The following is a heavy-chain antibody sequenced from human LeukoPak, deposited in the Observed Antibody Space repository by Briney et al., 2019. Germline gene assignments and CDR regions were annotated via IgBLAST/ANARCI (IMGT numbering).Heavy chain of an antibody. J-gene: IGHJ4*02. CDR2: IYYSGST. Sequence: PSETLSLTCTVSGSSISSSSYYWGWIRQPQGKGLEWIGSIYYSGSTYYNPSLKSRVTMSVDTSKNQFSLKLSSVTAADTAVYYCARHGGVGVIPDFDYWGPGTLVTVSS. CDR1: GSSISSSSYY. CDR3: ARHGGVGVIPDFDY. D-gene: IGHD2-8*02. V-gene: IGHV4-39*01.